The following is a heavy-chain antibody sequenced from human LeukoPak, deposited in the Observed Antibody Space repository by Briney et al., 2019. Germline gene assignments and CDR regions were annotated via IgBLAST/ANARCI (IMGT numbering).Heavy chain of an antibody. D-gene: IGHD1-26*01. CDR3: ARHVLLNGKDV. Sequence: ASETLSLTCTVSGGSISSSTYYWGWIRQPPGKGLEWIGSIYYSGSTYYNPSLKSRVTISVDASKNQFSLKLSSVTAADTAVYYCARHVLLNGKDVWGQGTTVTVSS. CDR2: IYYSGST. CDR1: GGSISSSTYY. V-gene: IGHV4-39*01. J-gene: IGHJ6*02.